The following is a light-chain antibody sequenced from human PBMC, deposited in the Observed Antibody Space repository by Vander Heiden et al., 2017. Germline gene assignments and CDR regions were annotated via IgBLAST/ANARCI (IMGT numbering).Light chain of an antibody. CDR2: DDS. J-gene: IGLJ2*01. CDR3: QVWDSSSDHVV. Sequence: SSVLTQSPSVSVAPGQTARISCGGSNIGSKTVDWYQQKPGQAPVLVVYDDSDRPSGIPERFSGSNSGNTATLTISRVEAGDEADYYCQVWDSSSDHVVFGGGTKLTVL. CDR1: NIGSKT. V-gene: IGLV3-21*02.